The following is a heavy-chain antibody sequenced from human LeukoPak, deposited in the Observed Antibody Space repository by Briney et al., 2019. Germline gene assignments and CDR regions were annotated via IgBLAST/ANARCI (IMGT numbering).Heavy chain of an antibody. CDR2: IYYSGST. V-gene: IGHV4-39*01. CDR1: GGSISSSSYY. CDR3: ARHSGYSGYDFDY. D-gene: IGHD5-12*01. J-gene: IGHJ4*02. Sequence: SETLSLTCIVSGGSISSSSYYWGWIRQPPGKGLEWIGSIYYSGSTYYNPSLKSRVTISVDTSKNQFSLKLSSVTAADTAVYYCARHSGYSGYDFDYWGQGTLVTVSS.